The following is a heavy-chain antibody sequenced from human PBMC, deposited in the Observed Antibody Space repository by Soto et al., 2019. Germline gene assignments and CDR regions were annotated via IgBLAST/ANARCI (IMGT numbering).Heavy chain of an antibody. J-gene: IGHJ5*02. CDR2: IYYSGST. CDR1: GGSISSSSYY. Sequence: SETLSLTCTVSGGSISSSSYYWGWIRQPPGKGLEWIGSIYYSGSTYYNPSLKSRVTISVDTSKNQFSLKLSSVTAADTAVYYCARHRLGSSWIRMGHWFDPWGQGTLVTVSS. D-gene: IGHD6-13*01. CDR3: ARHRLGSSWIRMGHWFDP. V-gene: IGHV4-39*01.